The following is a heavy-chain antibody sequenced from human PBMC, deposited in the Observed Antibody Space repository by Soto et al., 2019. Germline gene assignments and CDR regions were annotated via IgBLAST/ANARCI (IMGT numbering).Heavy chain of an antibody. V-gene: IGHV1-69*13. CDR2: IIPIFGTA. J-gene: IGHJ4*02. CDR1: GGTLSSYA. D-gene: IGHD1-20*01. CDR3: ARGGDNWKNYFDY. Sequence: SVKVACTASGGTLSSYAISWVRQAPGQGLEWMGGIIPIFGTANYAQKFQGRVTITADESTSTAYMEMSSLRSEDTAVYYWARGGDNWKNYFDYWGQGTLVTVSS.